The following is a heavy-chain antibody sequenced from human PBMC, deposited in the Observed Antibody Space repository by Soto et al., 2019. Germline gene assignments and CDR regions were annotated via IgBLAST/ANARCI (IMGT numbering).Heavy chain of an antibody. J-gene: IGHJ4*02. D-gene: IGHD1-7*01. Sequence: QVQLQESGPGLVKPSQTLSLTCTVSGGSISSGGYYWSWIRQHPGKGLEWIGHISYSGSTYYNPSLTSRVNISVDTSKNQFSLQLSSVTAADTAVYYCARGITGTTQPFYYWGQGTLVTVAS. CDR2: ISYSGST. CDR3: ARGITGTTQPFYY. CDR1: GGSISSGGYY. V-gene: IGHV4-31*03.